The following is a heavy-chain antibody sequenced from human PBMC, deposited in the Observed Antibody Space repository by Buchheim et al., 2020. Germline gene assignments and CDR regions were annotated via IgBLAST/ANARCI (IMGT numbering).Heavy chain of an antibody. D-gene: IGHD3-22*01. V-gene: IGHV3-23*01. CDR1: GFTFSSYA. CDR3: AKDSVYYYDSSGYYYFDY. J-gene: IGHJ4*02. CDR2: ISGSGGST. Sequence: EVQLLESGGGLVQPGGSLRPSCAGSGFTFSSYAMSWVRQAPGKGPEWVSAISGSGGSTYYADSVKGRFTIPRDNSKNTQYLQMNSLRAEDTAVYYCAKDSVYYYDSSGYYYFDYWGQGTL.